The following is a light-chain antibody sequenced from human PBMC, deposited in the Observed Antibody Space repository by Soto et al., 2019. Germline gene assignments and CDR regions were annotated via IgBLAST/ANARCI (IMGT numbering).Light chain of an antibody. Sequence: QSALTQPASVSGSPGQSITISCTGTSSDVGVYNHVSWYQQHPGKVPKLMIYEVTNRPSGISNRFSGSKSGNTASLTISGLQAEDESYYYCKSYTISNTGVFGGGTKLTVL. CDR3: KSYTISNTGV. CDR1: SSDVGVYNH. V-gene: IGLV2-14*01. CDR2: EVT. J-gene: IGLJ3*02.